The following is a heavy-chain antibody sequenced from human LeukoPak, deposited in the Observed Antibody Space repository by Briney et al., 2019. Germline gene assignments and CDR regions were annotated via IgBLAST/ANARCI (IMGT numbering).Heavy chain of an antibody. CDR1: GESMIGHY. D-gene: IGHD3-10*01. V-gene: IGHV4-34*01. J-gene: IGHJ4*02. CDR3: ARATASGSGRAYDH. Sequence: PSETLSLTCAVYGESMIGHYWTWIRQPPGKRLEWIGEIHHSGGTNYNPSLKNRLTMSIDMSKNQFSLKLKSVTAADTAVYYCARATASGSGRAYDHWAQGNLVPVSS. CDR2: IHHSGGT.